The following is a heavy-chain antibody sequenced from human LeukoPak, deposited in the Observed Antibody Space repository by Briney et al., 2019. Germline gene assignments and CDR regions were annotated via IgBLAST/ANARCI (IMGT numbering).Heavy chain of an antibody. V-gene: IGHV3-23*01. Sequence: GGSLRLSCAASGFTFSSYAMSWVRQAPGKGLEWVSAISGSGGSTYYADSVKGRFTISRDNSKNTLYLQMNSLRAEDTAVYYCARVTCSSTSCPYYYYYYMDVWGKGTTVTISS. CDR1: GFTFSSYA. D-gene: IGHD2-2*01. CDR2: ISGSGGST. J-gene: IGHJ6*03. CDR3: ARVTCSSTSCPYYYYYYMDV.